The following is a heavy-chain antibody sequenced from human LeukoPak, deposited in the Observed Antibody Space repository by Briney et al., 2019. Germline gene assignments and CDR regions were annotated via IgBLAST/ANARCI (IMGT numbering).Heavy chain of an antibody. J-gene: IGHJ4*02. D-gene: IGHD6-13*01. CDR3: ASSVAAAGKVDY. V-gene: IGHV4-59*08. CDR2: IYYSGST. CDR1: GGSISSYY. Sequence: SDTLSLTCTVSGGSISSYYWSWIRQPPGKGLEWTGYIYYSGSTNYNPSLKSRVTISVDTSKNQFSLKLSSVTAADTAVYYCASSVAAAGKVDYWGQGTLVTVSS.